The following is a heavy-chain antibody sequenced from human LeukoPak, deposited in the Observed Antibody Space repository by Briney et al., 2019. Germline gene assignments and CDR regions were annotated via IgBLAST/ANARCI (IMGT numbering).Heavy chain of an antibody. J-gene: IGHJ4*02. V-gene: IGHV3-23*01. Sequence: GGSLRLSCAASGLTFSSYAMSWVRQAPGKGLEWVSAITGSGGSTYYADSVKGRFTISRDNSKNTLYLQMNSLRAEDTAVYYCARGDSWGFFDYWGQGTLVTVSS. CDR3: ARGDSWGFFDY. CDR1: GLTFSSYA. CDR2: ITGSGGST. D-gene: IGHD1-26*01.